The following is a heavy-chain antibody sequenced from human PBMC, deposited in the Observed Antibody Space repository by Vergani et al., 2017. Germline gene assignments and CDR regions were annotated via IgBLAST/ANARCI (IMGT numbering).Heavy chain of an antibody. J-gene: IGHJ3*02. CDR3: ARGSLDYGDPNAFDI. V-gene: IGHV3-48*04. CDR1: GFTFSSYS. D-gene: IGHD4-17*01. Sequence: EVQLVESGGGLVQPGGSLRLSCAASGFTFSSYSMNWVRQAPGKGLEWVSYISSSSSTIYYADSVKGRLTISRDNAKNSLYLQMNSLRAGDTAVYYCARGSLDYGDPNAFDIWGQGTMVTVSS. CDR2: ISSSSSTI.